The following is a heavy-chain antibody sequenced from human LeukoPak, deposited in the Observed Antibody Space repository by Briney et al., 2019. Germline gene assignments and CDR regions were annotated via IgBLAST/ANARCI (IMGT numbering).Heavy chain of an antibody. D-gene: IGHD6-19*01. CDR1: GFTFNSYA. J-gene: IGHJ4*02. Sequence: PGGSLRLSCAASGFTFNSYAMHWVRQAPGKGLEYVSAISSNGGSTYYADSVKGRFTISRDNSKNTLYLQMGSLRAEDMAVYYCARASYSSGWVIDYWGQGTLVTVSS. CDR3: ARASYSSGWVIDY. CDR2: ISSNGGST. V-gene: IGHV3-64*02.